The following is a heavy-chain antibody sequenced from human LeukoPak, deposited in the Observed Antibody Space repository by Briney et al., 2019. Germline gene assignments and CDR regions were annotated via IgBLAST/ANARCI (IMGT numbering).Heavy chain of an antibody. CDR1: GYTFINYY. CDR3: ARYGDSWSNFDS. D-gene: IGHD4-17*01. J-gene: IGHJ4*02. Sequence: ASVKVSCKASGYTFINYYIHWVRQAPGQGLERMGWISPNSGGTKYAQKFEGRVTMTRDTSISTAYMDLSRLTSDDTAVYYCARYGDSWSNFDSWGQGTLVTVSS. V-gene: IGHV1-2*02. CDR2: ISPNSGGT.